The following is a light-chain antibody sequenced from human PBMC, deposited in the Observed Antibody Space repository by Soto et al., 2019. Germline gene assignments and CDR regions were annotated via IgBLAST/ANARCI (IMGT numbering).Light chain of an antibody. J-gene: IGKJ4*01. CDR2: GAS. CDR1: QSVNSM. V-gene: IGKV3-15*01. Sequence: ERVMTQSPATLSVSPGERATLSCRASQSVNSMLAWYQQKPGQAPRLLIYGASTRATGIPARFSGSESGTEFTLTISSLQSEDFAVYYCQKYNEWPLTFGGGTKVEIK. CDR3: QKYNEWPLT.